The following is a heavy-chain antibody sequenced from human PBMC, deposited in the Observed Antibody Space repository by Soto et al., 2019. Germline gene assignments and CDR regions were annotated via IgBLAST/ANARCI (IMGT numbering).Heavy chain of an antibody. V-gene: IGHV3-30*03. CDR3: ATFGYDLAYCYGMDV. CDR1: GFTFRIYG. D-gene: IGHD5-12*01. J-gene: IGHJ6*02. CDR2: ISYDGSNK. Sequence: QVQLVESGGGVVQPGRSLRLSCAASGFTFRIYGMHWVRQAPGKGRERVALISYDGSNKYYADSVKGRFTISRHNSKHTLCLQMNSLRAEDTAVYYCATFGYDLAYCYGMDVWGQACTVTVSS.